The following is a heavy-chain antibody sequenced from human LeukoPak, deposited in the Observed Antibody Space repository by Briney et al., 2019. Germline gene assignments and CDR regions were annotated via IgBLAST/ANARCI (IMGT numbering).Heavy chain of an antibody. CDR3: ARGGAGTFDY. CDR2: INNDGSSV. Sequence: GGSLRLSCAASGFSFSDYWMHWVRKAPGKGLVWVSRINNDGSSVTYAESLKGRLSISRDNAKNTVYLQMDSLTGEDTAVYFCARGGAGTFDYWGQGILVTVSS. J-gene: IGHJ4*02. V-gene: IGHV3-74*01. CDR1: GFSFSDYW. D-gene: IGHD3-16*01.